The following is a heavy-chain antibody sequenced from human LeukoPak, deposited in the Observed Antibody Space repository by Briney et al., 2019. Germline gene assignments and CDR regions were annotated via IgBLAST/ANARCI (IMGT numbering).Heavy chain of an antibody. CDR2: IYYSGST. CDR3: ARGVAGYYDNSGYYYGHWFDP. J-gene: IGHJ5*02. CDR1: GGSMSSGDYY. D-gene: IGHD3-22*01. Sequence: SETLSLTCTVSGGSMSSGDYYWSWIRQPPGKGLEWIGYIYYSGSTYYNPSLKSRVTISVDTSKNQFSLKLSSVTAADTAVYYCARGVAGYYDNSGYYYGHWFDPWGQGTLVTVSS. V-gene: IGHV4-30-4*01.